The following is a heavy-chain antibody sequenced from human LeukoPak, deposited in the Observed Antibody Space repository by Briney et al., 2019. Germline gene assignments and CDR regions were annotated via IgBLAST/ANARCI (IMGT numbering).Heavy chain of an antibody. CDR1: GGSISSYY. CDR3: ARVGQQQLGDSFDY. Sequence: PSETLSLTCTDTGGSISSYYWSWIRQPPGKGLEWLGYIYYSGSTNYNPSLKSRVTLSVDTSKNQFSLKLSSVTAADTAVYYCARVGQQQLGDSFDYWGQGTLVTVSS. V-gene: IGHV4-59*01. D-gene: IGHD6-13*01. J-gene: IGHJ4*02. CDR2: IYYSGST.